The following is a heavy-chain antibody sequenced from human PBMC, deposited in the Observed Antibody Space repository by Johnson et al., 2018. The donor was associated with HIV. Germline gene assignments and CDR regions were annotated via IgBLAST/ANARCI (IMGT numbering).Heavy chain of an antibody. V-gene: IGHV3-15*01. CDR1: GFTFSNYG. D-gene: IGHD3-22*01. CDR2: IKSETDGGTT. Sequence: VQLVESGGGVVQPGGSLRLSCAASGFTFSNYGMHWVRQAPGKGLEWVGRIKSETDGGTTDYAAPVKGRFTISRDDSKNTLYLQMNSLKTEDTAVYYCRSWGSSGYYAPFYHDAFDIWGQGTMVTVSS. CDR3: RSWGSSGYYAPFYHDAFDI. J-gene: IGHJ3*02.